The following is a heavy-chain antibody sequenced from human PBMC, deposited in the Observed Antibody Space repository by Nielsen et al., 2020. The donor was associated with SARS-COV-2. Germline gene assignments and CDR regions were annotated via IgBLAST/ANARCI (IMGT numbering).Heavy chain of an antibody. CDR3: AKGGYYYDSSGYYQWDYYYYGMDV. Sequence: GESLKISCAASGFTFSSYAMSWVRQAPGKGLEWVSAISGSGGSTYYADSVKGRFTISRDNSKNTLYLQMNSLRAEDTAVYYCAKGGYYYDSSGYYQWDYYYYGMDVWGQGTTVTVSS. D-gene: IGHD3-22*01. CDR1: GFTFSSYA. CDR2: ISGSGGST. J-gene: IGHJ6*02. V-gene: IGHV3-23*01.